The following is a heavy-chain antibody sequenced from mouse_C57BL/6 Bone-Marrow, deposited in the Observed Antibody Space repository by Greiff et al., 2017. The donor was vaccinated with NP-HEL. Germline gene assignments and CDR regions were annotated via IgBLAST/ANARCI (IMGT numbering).Heavy chain of an antibody. Sequence: EVQRVDSGGGLVQSGRSLRLSCATSGFTFSDFYMEWVRQAPGKGLEWIAASRNKANDYTTEYSASVKGRFIVSRDTSQSILYLQMNALRAEDTAIYYCARDAPYGKKAMDYWGQGTSVTVSS. J-gene: IGHJ4*01. D-gene: IGHD2-1*01. CDR1: GFTFSDFY. CDR2: SRNKANDYTT. CDR3: ARDAPYGKKAMDY. V-gene: IGHV7-1*01.